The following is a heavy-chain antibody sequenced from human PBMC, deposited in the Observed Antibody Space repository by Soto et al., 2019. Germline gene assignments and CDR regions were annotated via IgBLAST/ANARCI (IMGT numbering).Heavy chain of an antibody. CDR3: ARVSGSYYYGMDV. CDR1: GGSISSSNW. V-gene: IGHV4-4*02. J-gene: IGHJ6*02. CDR2: IYHSGST. D-gene: IGHD1-26*01. Sequence: QVQLQESGPGLVKPSGTLSLTCVVSGGSISSSNWWSWVRQPPGKGLGGIGEIYHSGSTNYNPSLSSRVTISVDTAKNQSSLKLSSVTAADTAVYYCARVSGSYYYGMDVWGQGTTVTVSS.